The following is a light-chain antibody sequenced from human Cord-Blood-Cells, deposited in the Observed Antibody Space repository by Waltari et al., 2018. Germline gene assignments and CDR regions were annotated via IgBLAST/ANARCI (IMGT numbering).Light chain of an antibody. CDR2: RNN. CDR3: AAWDDSLSGWV. Sequence: QSVLTQPPSASGTPGQRVTIPCSGSSSNIGSNYVYWYQQLPGTAPKLLTYRNNLRPSGVPDRFSGSKSGTSASLAISGLRSEDEADYYCAAWDDSLSGWVFGGGTKLTVL. J-gene: IGLJ3*02. CDR1: SSNIGSNY. V-gene: IGLV1-47*01.